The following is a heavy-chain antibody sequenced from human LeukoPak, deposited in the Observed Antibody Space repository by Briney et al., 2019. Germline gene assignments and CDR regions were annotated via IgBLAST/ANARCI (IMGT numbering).Heavy chain of an antibody. CDR2: ISSSSSYI. Sequence: GGSLRLSCAASGFTFSSCSMNWVRQAPGKGLEWVSSISSSSSYIYYADSVKGRFTISRDNAKNSLYLQMNSLRAEDTAVYYCARDLYSYGFYAFDIWGQGTMATVSS. D-gene: IGHD5-18*01. J-gene: IGHJ3*02. CDR1: GFTFSSCS. CDR3: ARDLYSYGFYAFDI. V-gene: IGHV3-21*01.